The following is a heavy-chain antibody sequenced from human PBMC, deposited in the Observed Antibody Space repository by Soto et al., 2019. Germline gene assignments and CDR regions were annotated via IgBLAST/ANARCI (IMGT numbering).Heavy chain of an antibody. CDR2: IYPGDSDT. D-gene: IGHD3-3*01. V-gene: IGHV5-51*01. J-gene: IGHJ6*02. Sequence: GESLKISCKGSGYSFTSYWIGWVRQMPGKGLEWMGIIYPGDSDTRYSPSFQGQVTISADKSISTASLQWSSLKASDTAMYYCARHSLNYDFWSGYPRPSYYYCGMDVWGQGTTVTVSS. CDR3: ARHSLNYDFWSGYPRPSYYYCGMDV. CDR1: GYSFTSYW.